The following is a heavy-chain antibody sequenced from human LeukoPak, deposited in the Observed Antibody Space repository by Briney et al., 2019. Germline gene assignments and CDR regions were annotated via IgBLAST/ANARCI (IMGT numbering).Heavy chain of an antibody. J-gene: IGHJ4*02. V-gene: IGHV1-8*01. D-gene: IGHD2-8*01. CDR3: AAGWFYGTNTYSRARQLDY. Sequence: ASVKVSCKASGSTFTRYDINWVRQATGQGLEWMGWMNPNSGDTGYAQKFQGRVTMTRDTSISTAYMELSGLRSEDTAVYYCAAGWFYGTNTYSRARQLDYWGQGSLVTVSS. CDR2: MNPNSGDT. CDR1: GSTFTRYD.